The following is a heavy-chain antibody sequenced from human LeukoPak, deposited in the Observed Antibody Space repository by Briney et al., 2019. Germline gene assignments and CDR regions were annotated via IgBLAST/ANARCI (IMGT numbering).Heavy chain of an antibody. CDR2: ISWNSDSI. V-gene: IGHV3-9*01. D-gene: IGHD6-19*01. J-gene: IGHJ5*02. Sequence: GGSLRLSCAASGFTFDDYAMHWVRQAPGKGLEWLSGISWNSDSIAYADSVTGRFTISRDNAKNSLYLQMNSLRAEDTAVYYCARDPSSGWYLKGWFDPWGQGTLVTVSS. CDR1: GFTFDDYA. CDR3: ARDPSSGWYLKGWFDP.